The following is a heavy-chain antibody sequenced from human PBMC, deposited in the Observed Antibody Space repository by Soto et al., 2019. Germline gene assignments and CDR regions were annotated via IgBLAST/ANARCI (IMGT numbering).Heavy chain of an antibody. J-gene: IGHJ5*02. CDR1: CGSISSSDYY. Sequence: KPPEPLTLTCTISCGSISSSDYYWRLIRQPTAKGLEWIGYIYYSGSTYYNPSLKSRVTISVDTSKNQFSLKLSSVTAADTAVYYCARDQRYCSSTSCWDWFDPWGQGTLVTVCS. CDR2: IYYSGST. V-gene: IGHV4-30-4*01. CDR3: ARDQRYCSSTSCWDWFDP. D-gene: IGHD2-2*01.